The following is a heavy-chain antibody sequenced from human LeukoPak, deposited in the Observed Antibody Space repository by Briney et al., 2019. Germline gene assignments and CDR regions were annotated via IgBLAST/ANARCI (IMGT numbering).Heavy chain of an antibody. J-gene: IGHJ4*02. CDR1: GGSISSSSYY. CDR3: ARGVRGWSDTSGCFDY. Sequence: PSETLSLTCTVSGGSISSSSYYWGWIRQPPGKGLEWIGSISYSGNPYYNPSLKSRITISIDTSKNQFSLRLSSVTAADTAVYYCARGVRGWSDTSGCFDYWGQGTLVTVSS. V-gene: IGHV4-39*07. CDR2: ISYSGNP. D-gene: IGHD4-23*01.